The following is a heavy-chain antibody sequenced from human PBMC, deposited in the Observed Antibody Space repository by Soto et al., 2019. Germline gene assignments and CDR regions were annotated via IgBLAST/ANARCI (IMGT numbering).Heavy chain of an antibody. CDR2: IRSKTNSYAT. J-gene: IGHJ4*02. CDR3: TRQTDAVQWLVVPTDYNFDY. D-gene: IGHD6-19*01. Sequence: GSLRISCAASGFTFGGSAIHWVRQASGKGLEWFGHIRSKTNSYATAYAESVKGRFTISRDDSMNTAYLQMNSLKTEDTAVYFCTRQTDAVQWLVVPTDYNFDYWGQGTLVTVSS. V-gene: IGHV3-73*01. CDR1: GFTFGGSA.